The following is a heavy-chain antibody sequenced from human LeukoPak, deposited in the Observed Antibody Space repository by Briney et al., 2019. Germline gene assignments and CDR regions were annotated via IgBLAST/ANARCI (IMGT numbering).Heavy chain of an antibody. V-gene: IGHV3-30*01. J-gene: IGHJ4*02. CDR3: AAGDSSGYLDY. CDR2: ISYDGSNK. D-gene: IGHD3-22*01. CDR1: GFTFSSYA. Sequence: GRSLRLSCAASGFTFSSYAMHWVRQAPGKGLEWVAVISYDGSNKYYADSVKGRFTISRDNSKNTLYLQMNSLRAEGTAVYYCAAGDSSGYLDYWGQGTLVTVSS.